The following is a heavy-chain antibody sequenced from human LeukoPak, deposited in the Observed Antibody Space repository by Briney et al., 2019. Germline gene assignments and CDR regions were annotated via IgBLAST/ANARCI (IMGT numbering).Heavy chain of an antibody. CDR2: INSDGSST. V-gene: IGHV3-74*01. J-gene: IGHJ4*02. Sequence: PGGSLRLSCTASGFTFSSYWMHWVRQAPGKGLVWVSRINSDGSSTNYADSVKGRFTISRDNAKNTLYLQMNSLRAEDTAVYYCARGLIVAGRTQLPPDYWGQGTLVTVSS. D-gene: IGHD6-19*01. CDR3: ARGLIVAGRTQLPPDY. CDR1: GFTFSSYW.